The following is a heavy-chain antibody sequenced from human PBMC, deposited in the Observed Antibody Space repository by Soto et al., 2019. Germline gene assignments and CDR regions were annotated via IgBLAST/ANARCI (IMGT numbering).Heavy chain of an antibody. CDR2: IYRTGNT. Sequence: LSLTCTVSGDSMTSGDYSWSWIRQPPGKGLEWLGYIYRTGNTHYSPSLKSRVSISQDRSKNQFSLELTSVTAADTAVYYCARGDYQYSIDYWGQGTLVTVSS. V-gene: IGHV4-30-2*01. CDR3: ARGDYQYSIDY. CDR1: GDSMTSGDYS. J-gene: IGHJ4*02. D-gene: IGHD2-2*01.